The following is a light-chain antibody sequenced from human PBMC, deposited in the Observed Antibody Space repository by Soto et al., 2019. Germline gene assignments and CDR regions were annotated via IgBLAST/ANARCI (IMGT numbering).Light chain of an antibody. V-gene: IGLV7-43*01. CDR1: TGAVTSGHY. Sequence: QAVVTQEPSLTVSPGGTVTLTCASSTGAVTSGHYANWLQQKPGQAPRALIYSTDTKHSWTPARFSGSLLGGKAALTLSGVRPGDEADYYCLLYYGGAVIFGGGTKLTVL. CDR2: STD. J-gene: IGLJ2*01. CDR3: LLYYGGAVI.